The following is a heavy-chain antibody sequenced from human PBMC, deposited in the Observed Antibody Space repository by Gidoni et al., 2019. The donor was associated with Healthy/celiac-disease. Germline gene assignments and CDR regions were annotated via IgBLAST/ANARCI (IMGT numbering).Heavy chain of an antibody. D-gene: IGHD2-21*01. CDR1: GFTFSSYA. Sequence: QVQLVESGGGVVRPGRSLRLSRAASGFTFSSYAMHWVRQAPGKGLGWVAVISYDGSNKYYADSVKCRFTISRDNSKNTLYLQMNSLRAEDTAVYYCARDGDWEWGQGTLVTVSS. J-gene: IGHJ4*02. V-gene: IGHV3-30-3*01. CDR3: ARDGDWE. CDR2: ISYDGSNK.